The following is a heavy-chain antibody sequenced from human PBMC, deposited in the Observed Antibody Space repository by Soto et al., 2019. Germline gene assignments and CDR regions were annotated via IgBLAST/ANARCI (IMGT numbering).Heavy chain of an antibody. CDR2: IIPIFGTA. Sequence: GASVKVSCKASGGTFSSYAISWVRQAPGQGLEWMGGIIPIFGTANYAQKFQGRVTITADESTSTAYMELSSLRSEDTAVYYCASIGYCSGGSCDYWGQGTLVTVSS. CDR1: GGTFSSYA. D-gene: IGHD2-15*01. J-gene: IGHJ4*02. CDR3: ASIGYCSGGSCDY. V-gene: IGHV1-69*13.